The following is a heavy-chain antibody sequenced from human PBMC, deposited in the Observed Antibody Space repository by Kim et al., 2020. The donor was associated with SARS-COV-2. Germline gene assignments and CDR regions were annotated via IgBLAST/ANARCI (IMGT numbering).Heavy chain of an antibody. J-gene: IGHJ6*02. CDR1: GGSISSYY. D-gene: IGHD3-10*01. Sequence: SETLSLTCTVSGGSISSYYWSWIRQPPGKGLEWIGYIYYSGSTNYNPSLKSRVTISVDTSKNQFSLKLSSVTAADTAVYYCARAGLSLWFGEKSYYYYGMDVWGQGTTVTVSS. V-gene: IGHV4-59*01. CDR2: IYYSGST. CDR3: ARAGLSLWFGEKSYYYYGMDV.